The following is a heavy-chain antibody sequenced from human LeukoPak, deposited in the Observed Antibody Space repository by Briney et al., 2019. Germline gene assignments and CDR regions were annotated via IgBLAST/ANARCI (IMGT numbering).Heavy chain of an antibody. CDR1: GYTFTSYY. Sequence: ASVKVSCKASGYTFTSYYMHWVRQAPGRGLEWMGLINPTGGSTGYAQKFQSRVTMTRDMPTSTDYMELSSLRSEDTAIYYCARDNSVGDNAWWFDPWGQGTLVTVSS. J-gene: IGHJ5*02. CDR2: INPTGGST. V-gene: IGHV1-46*01. CDR3: ARDNSVGDNAWWFDP. D-gene: IGHD1-26*01.